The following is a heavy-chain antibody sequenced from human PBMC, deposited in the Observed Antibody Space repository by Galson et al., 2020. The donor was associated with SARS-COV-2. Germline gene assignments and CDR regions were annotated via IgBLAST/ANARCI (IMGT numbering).Heavy chain of an antibody. CDR1: GFTFDDYA. D-gene: IGHD6-6*01. J-gene: IGHJ1*01. CDR2: ISWNSGNI. V-gene: IGHV3-9*01. Sequence: GGSLRLSCAASGFTFDDYAMHWVRQAPGKGLEWVSGISWNSGNIGYADSVKGRFTISRDNARNSLHLQMNSLRAEDTAFYYCAQAPHAYSSSRWWYFHHWGQGTLVTVSS. CDR3: AQAPHAYSSSRWWYFHH.